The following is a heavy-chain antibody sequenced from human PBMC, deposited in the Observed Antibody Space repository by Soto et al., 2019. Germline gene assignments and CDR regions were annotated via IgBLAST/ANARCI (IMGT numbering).Heavy chain of an antibody. CDR3: ARTMIVVPNDAFDI. V-gene: IGHV1-46*01. CDR2: INPSGGST. J-gene: IGHJ3*02. CDR1: GYSLTRYY. D-gene: IGHD3-22*01. Sequence: ASVKGSCNASGYSLTRYYIHWVRQAPGQGLEWMGMINPSGGSTSYTQNFQGRVTMTRDTSKRTVYMELSSLRSEDTAVYYCARTMIVVPNDAFDISGQGTMVTV.